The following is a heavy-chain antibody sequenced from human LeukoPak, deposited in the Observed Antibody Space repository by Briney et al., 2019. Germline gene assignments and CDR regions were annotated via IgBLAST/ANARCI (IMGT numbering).Heavy chain of an antibody. J-gene: IGHJ4*02. Sequence: GGSLRLSCAASGLSFSIAYVIWVRQAPGKGLEWLGRIKSKSAGGTVDYASPVKGRFVISRDDSRTTVSLQMNSLKTEDTAVYYCSTDAGYDSRWYNYWGQGTLVTVSS. V-gene: IGHV3-15*01. D-gene: IGHD6-13*01. CDR2: IKSKSAGGTV. CDR3: STDAGYDSRWYNY. CDR1: GLSFSIAY.